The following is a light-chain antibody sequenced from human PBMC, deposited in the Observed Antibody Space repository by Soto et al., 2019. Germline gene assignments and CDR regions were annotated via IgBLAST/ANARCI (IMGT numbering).Light chain of an antibody. J-gene: IGKJ1*01. Sequence: EIVLTQSPGTLSLSPGERATLSCRASQSVTNSFLAWYQQAPGQAPRLLIYDASSRASGIPDRFTGSGSGTDFTLTISRLEPEDFAVYYCQQYGSSLLFGQGTKGEIK. CDR2: DAS. CDR3: QQYGSSLL. V-gene: IGKV3-20*01. CDR1: QSVTNSF.